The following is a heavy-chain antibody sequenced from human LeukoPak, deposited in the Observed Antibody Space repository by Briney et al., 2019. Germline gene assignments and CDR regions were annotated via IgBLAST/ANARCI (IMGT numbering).Heavy chain of an antibody. CDR2: IYNSGTT. CDR3: ARLMCSGGSCSGDY. Sequence: PSETLSLTCTVSGGSISSSSYYWGWIRQPPGKGLEWIGGIYNSGTTYYNPSLKSRVTISVDTYKNQFSLKLSSVTAADTAVYYCARLMCSGGSCSGDYWGQGTLVTVSS. V-gene: IGHV4-39*01. CDR1: GGSISSSSYY. D-gene: IGHD2-15*01. J-gene: IGHJ4*02.